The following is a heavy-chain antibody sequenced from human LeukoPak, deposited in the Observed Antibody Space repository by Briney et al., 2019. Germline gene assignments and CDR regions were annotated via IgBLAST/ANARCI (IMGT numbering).Heavy chain of an antibody. D-gene: IGHD3-9*01. CDR2: IYSGGST. CDR1: GFTVSSNY. Sequence: GGSLRLSCAASGFTVSSNYMSWVRQAPGKGQEWVSVIYSGGSTYYADSVKGRFTISRDNSKNTLYLQMNSLRAEDTAVYYCAGEAYDVLTGYSDAFDIWGQGTMVTVSS. CDR3: AGEAYDVLTGYSDAFDI. J-gene: IGHJ3*02. V-gene: IGHV3-66*01.